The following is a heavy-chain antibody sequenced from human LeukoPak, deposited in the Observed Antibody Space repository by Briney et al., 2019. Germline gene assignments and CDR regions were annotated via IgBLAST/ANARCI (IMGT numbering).Heavy chain of an antibody. V-gene: IGHV4-38-2*02. CDR2: IHHTGNT. CDR1: GSSITTYTH. Sequence: SETLSLTCTVSGSSITTYTHWGWIRPSPGKGLEWIASIHHTGNTYYNPSLESRVTISIDTSKNQFSLEVRSVTAADTAFYFCVNSKSNYEAVSWGPGTLVTVSS. J-gene: IGHJ5*02. CDR3: VNSKSNYEAVS. D-gene: IGHD3-22*01.